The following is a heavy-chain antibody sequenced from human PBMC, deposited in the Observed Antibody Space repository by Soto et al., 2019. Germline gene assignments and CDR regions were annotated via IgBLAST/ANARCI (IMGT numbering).Heavy chain of an antibody. Sequence: PGGSLRLSCAASGFTFSTYWMHWVRQAPGKGLVWVSRINSDGSSTSYADSVKGRFTISRDNAKNTLYLQMNSLRAEDTAVYYCARGTMIVVVPTDYYYGMDVWGQGTTVTVSS. CDR1: GFTFSTYW. V-gene: IGHV3-74*01. CDR3: ARGTMIVVVPTDYYYGMDV. J-gene: IGHJ6*02. CDR2: INSDGSST. D-gene: IGHD3-22*01.